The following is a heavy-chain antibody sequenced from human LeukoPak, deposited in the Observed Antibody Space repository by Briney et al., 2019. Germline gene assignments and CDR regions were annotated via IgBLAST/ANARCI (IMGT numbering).Heavy chain of an antibody. Sequence: GSLRLSCAGSGFTFSSYAMAWVRQTPEKGLEWIGEINHSGSTNYNPSLKSRVTISVDTSKNQFSLKLSSVTAADTAVYYCARERWLVYVDYRGQGTLVTVSS. D-gene: IGHD6-19*01. CDR2: INHSGST. J-gene: IGHJ4*02. CDR3: ARERWLVYVDY. V-gene: IGHV4-34*01. CDR1: GFTFSSYA.